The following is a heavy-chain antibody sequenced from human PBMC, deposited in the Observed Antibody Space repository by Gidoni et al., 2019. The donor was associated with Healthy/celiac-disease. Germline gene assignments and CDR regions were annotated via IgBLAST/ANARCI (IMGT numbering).Heavy chain of an antibody. V-gene: IGHV4-61*02. J-gene: IGHJ4*02. CDR1: GGSSSSGSYY. CDR3: ARELATGWGNFDY. D-gene: IGHD2-8*02. Sequence: QVQLQESGPGLVKPSQTLSITCTVSGGSSSSGSYYWSWIRQPAGKGLEWIGRIYTSGSTNYNPSLKSRVSISVDTSKNPFSLKLSSVTAADTAVYYCARELATGWGNFDYWGQGTLVTVSS. CDR2: IYTSGST.